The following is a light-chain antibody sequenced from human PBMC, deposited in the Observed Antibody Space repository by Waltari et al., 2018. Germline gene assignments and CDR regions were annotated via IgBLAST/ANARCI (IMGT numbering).Light chain of an antibody. CDR1: SGHSSNV. CDR3: QTGGHGTWV. J-gene: IGLJ3*02. CDR2: VISDGSH. V-gene: IGLV4-69*01. Sequence: QLVLTQSPSASASLGASVKLTCTLSSGHSSNVIAWLQQRPEKGPRYLMKVISDGSHSKGDEIPVRLSGSRSGAERYLTISSLQAEDEAVYFCQTGGHGTWVFGGGTTLTIL.